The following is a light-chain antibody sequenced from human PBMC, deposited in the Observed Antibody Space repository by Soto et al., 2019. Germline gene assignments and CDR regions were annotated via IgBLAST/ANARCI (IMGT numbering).Light chain of an antibody. CDR1: QSVSST. V-gene: IGKV3-15*01. J-gene: IGKJ4*01. Sequence: EIVMTQSPATLSVSPGERATLYCRASQSVSSTLAWYQQKPGQTPRLLIYDASTRATGIPARFSASGSGTEFTLTISSLQSEDFAVYYCQQYKNWPLTFGGGTKVDIK. CDR3: QQYKNWPLT. CDR2: DAS.